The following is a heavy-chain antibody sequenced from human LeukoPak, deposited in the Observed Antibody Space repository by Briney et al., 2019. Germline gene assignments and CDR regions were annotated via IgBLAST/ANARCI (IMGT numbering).Heavy chain of an antibody. J-gene: IGHJ4*02. CDR1: GFTFSSYG. V-gene: IGHV3-33*01. CDR3: GIEISGFPDY. CDR2: IWYDGSNK. Sequence: GRSLRLSCAASGFTFSSYGMHWVRQAPGKGLEWVAVIWYDGSNKYYADSVKGRFTISRDNSKNTLYLQMNRLRAEDTAVYYCGIEISGFPDYWGQGTLVTVSS. D-gene: IGHD6-19*01.